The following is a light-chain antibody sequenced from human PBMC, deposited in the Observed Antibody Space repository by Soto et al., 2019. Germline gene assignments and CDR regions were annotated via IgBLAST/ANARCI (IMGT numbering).Light chain of an antibody. V-gene: IGKV3-11*01. CDR3: QQRSNWPPST. CDR2: DAS. J-gene: IGKJ1*01. Sequence: EIVLTQSPATLSLSPGERATLSCRASQSVSSYLAWYQQKPGQAPRLLIYDASNRATGIPARFSGSGSGTDVTMTISSLEPEDFAVYYGQQRSNWPPSTFGKGIKVDSK. CDR1: QSVSSY.